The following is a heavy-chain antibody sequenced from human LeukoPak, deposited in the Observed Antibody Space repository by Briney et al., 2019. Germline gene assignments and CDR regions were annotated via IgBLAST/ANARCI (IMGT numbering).Heavy chain of an antibody. Sequence: PGGSLRLSCAASGFTFSSYAMSWVRQAPGKGLEWVSAISGSGGSTYYADSVKGRFTISRDNSKNTLYLQMNSLRAEDTAVYYCAKHSFSHYYYYYMDVWGKGTTVTVSS. J-gene: IGHJ6*03. D-gene: IGHD3-3*02. CDR1: GFTFSSYA. V-gene: IGHV3-23*01. CDR2: ISGSGGST. CDR3: AKHSFSHYYYYYMDV.